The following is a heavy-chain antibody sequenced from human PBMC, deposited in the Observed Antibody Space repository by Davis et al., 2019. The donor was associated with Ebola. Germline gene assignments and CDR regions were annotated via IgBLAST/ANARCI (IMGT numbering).Heavy chain of an antibody. D-gene: IGHD3-3*01. CDR2: INPSGGST. Sequence: PGGSLRLSCAASGYTFTSYYMHWVRQAPGQGLEWMGIINPSGGSTSYAQKFQGRVTMTRDTSTSTVYMELSSLRSEDTAVYYCARDPLTIFGVVDYNWFDPWGQGTLVTVSS. CDR1: GYTFTSYY. J-gene: IGHJ5*02. V-gene: IGHV1-46*01. CDR3: ARDPLTIFGVVDYNWFDP.